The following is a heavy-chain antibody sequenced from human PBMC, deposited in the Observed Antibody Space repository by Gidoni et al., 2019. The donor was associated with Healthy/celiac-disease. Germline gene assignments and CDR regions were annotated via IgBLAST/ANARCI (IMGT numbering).Heavy chain of an antibody. D-gene: IGHD3-3*01. CDR3: ARARRITIFGVAIPFDY. Sequence: QVQLQQWGAGLLKPSETLSLTCAVYGGSFSGSYWSWIRQPPGKGLDWIGEINHSGSTNYNPSLKSRVTISVDTSKNQFSLKLSSVTAADTAVYYCARARRITIFGVAIPFDYWGQGTLVTVSS. CDR2: INHSGST. CDR1: GGSFSGSY. V-gene: IGHV4-34*01. J-gene: IGHJ4*02.